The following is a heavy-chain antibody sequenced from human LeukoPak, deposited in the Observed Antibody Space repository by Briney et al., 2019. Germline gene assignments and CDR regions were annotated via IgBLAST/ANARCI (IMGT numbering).Heavy chain of an antibody. Sequence: SQTLSLTCTVSGGSISSGEYSWSWIRQPPGKGLEWFGNIYYSGSTYSNPSLKSRVTISVDTSKNQFSLRLSSVTAADTAVYYCARLTMVRGVRDYNWFDPWGQGTLVTVSS. V-gene: IGHV4-30-4*01. CDR3: ARLTMVRGVRDYNWFDP. J-gene: IGHJ5*02. CDR2: IYYSGST. D-gene: IGHD3-10*01. CDR1: GGSISSGEYS.